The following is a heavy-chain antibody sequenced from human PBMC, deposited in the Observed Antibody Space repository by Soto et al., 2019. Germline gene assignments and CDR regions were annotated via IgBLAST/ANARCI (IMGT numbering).Heavy chain of an antibody. D-gene: IGHD3-3*01. J-gene: IGHJ6*02. CDR2: ISAYNGNT. CDR3: AREAYDLGMDV. V-gene: IGHV1-18*01. CDR1: GGTFSSYT. Sequence: GASVKVSCKASGGTFSSYTISWVRQAPGQGLEWMGWISAYNGNTNYAQKLQGRVTMTTDTSTSTAYMELRSLRSDDTAVYYCAREAYDLGMDVWGQGTTVTVSS.